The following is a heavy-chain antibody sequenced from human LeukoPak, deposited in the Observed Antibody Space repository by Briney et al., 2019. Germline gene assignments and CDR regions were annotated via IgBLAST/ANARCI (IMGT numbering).Heavy chain of an antibody. CDR1: GFTFSSYA. V-gene: IGHV3-23*01. D-gene: IGHD6-19*01. CDR2: ISGSGGST. Sequence: GGSLRLSCAASGFTFSSYAMSWVRQASGKGLEWVSAISGSGGSTYYADSVKGRFTISRDNSKNTLYLQMNSLRAEDTAVYYCAKVRSSGWYYFDYWGQGTLVTVSS. CDR3: AKVRSSGWYYFDY. J-gene: IGHJ4*02.